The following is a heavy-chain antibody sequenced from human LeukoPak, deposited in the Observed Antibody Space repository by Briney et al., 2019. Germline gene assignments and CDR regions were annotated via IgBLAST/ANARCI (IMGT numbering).Heavy chain of an antibody. Sequence: GGSLRLSCAASGFTFSSYAMSWVRQAPGKGLEWVSAIGGSGGSTYYADSVKGRFTISRDNSKNTLYLQMKSLRAEDTAVYYCATSRQWLVRYFDYWGQGTLATVSS. CDR1: GFTFSSYA. CDR2: IGGSGGST. CDR3: ATSRQWLVRYFDY. J-gene: IGHJ4*02. D-gene: IGHD6-19*01. V-gene: IGHV3-23*01.